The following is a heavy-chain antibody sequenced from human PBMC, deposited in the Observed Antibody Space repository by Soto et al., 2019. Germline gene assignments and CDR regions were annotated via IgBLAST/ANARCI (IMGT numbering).Heavy chain of an antibody. CDR3: AKDLDFSEITIFGVVLILRGLDY. CDR2: ISGSGGST. J-gene: IGHJ4*02. D-gene: IGHD3-3*01. V-gene: IGHV3-23*01. Sequence: PGGSLRLSCAASGFTFSSYAMSWVRQAPGKGLEWVSAISGSGGSTHYTDSVKGRFTISRDNSKNTMYLQMNSLRAEDTAIYYCAKDLDFSEITIFGVVLILRGLDYWGQGTLVTVSS. CDR1: GFTFSSYA.